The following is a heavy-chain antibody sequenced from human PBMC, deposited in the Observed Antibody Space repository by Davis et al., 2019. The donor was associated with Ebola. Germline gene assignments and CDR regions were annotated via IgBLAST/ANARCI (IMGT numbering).Heavy chain of an antibody. CDR2: IYYIGNT. CDR1: RGSIFSYY. Sequence: SETLSLTCTVSRGSIFSYYWSWIRQSPGKGLEWIGYIYYIGNTKYNPSLESRVTISVDTSKNRFSLKLTSVTPADTAVYYCARGGQGVGAGRWLDPWGQGTLVTVSS. J-gene: IGHJ5*02. CDR3: ARGGQGVGAGRWLDP. V-gene: IGHV4-59*01. D-gene: IGHD2-15*01.